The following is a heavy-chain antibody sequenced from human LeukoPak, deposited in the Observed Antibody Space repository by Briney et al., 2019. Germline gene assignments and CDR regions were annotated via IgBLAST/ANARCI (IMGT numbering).Heavy chain of an antibody. CDR2: IYHSGST. J-gene: IGHJ4*02. V-gene: IGHV4-4*02. D-gene: IGHD3-10*01. CDR1: GGSISSSNW. Sequence: PSGTLSLTCAVSGGSISSSNWGSWVRQPPGKGLEWIGEIYHSGSTSYNPSLKSRVTISVDKSKNQFSLKLSSVTAADTAVYYCARLTGGSGSLFDYWGQGTLVTVSS. CDR3: ARLTGGSGSLFDY.